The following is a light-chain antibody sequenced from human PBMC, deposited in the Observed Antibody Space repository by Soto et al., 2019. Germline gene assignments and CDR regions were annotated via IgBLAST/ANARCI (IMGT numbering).Light chain of an antibody. J-gene: IGKJ1*01. V-gene: IGKV1-5*03. CDR3: QQYNSYSWT. Sequence: DIQMTQSPSTLSASVGDRVTITCRASQSISSWLAWYQQKPGKAPKLLIYKASSLESGVPSRFSGSGSGTEFTLTISSLQPDDFATYYCQQYNSYSWTFXQGTKLDIK. CDR2: KAS. CDR1: QSISSW.